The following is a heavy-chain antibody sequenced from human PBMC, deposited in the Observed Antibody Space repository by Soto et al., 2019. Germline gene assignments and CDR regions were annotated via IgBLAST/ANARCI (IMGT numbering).Heavy chain of an antibody. J-gene: IGHJ3*02. Sequence: SETLFLTCLVPGGSISSYYWSWIRHPPGKGLGWIGYIYYRGSTNYNPSLKRQVTISVDTTKNQFSLNLSSVTAAGTAVCYCVREWLGQSGSFDIWGQGTMVTVSS. D-gene: IGHD5-18*01. CDR1: GGSISSYY. CDR2: IYYRGST. V-gene: IGHV4-59*01. CDR3: VREWLGQSGSFDI.